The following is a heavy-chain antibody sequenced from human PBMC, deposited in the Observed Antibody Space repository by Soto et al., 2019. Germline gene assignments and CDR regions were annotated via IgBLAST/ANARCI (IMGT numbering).Heavy chain of an antibody. V-gene: IGHV3-20*04. CDR3: ATNLAAAGDFDGMDV. CDR2: INWNGGST. J-gene: IGHJ6*02. CDR1: GLTFDDYG. Sequence: EVQLVESGGGVVRPGGSLRLSCAGSGLTFDDYGMTWVRQAPGKGLEWVSSINWNGGSTGYADSVKGRFTISRDNAKNSLYLQMNSLRAEDTALYYCATNLAAAGDFDGMDVWGQGTTVTVSS. D-gene: IGHD6-13*01.